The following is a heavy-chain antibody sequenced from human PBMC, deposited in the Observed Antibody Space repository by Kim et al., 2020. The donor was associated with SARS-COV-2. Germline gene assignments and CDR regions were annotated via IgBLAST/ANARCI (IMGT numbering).Heavy chain of an antibody. J-gene: IGHJ1*01. Sequence: ASVKVSCKASGYTFTGYYMHWVRQAPGQGLEWMGWINPNSGGTNYAQKFQGRVTMTRDTSISTAYMELSRLRSDDTAVYYCARDYGGNGPGADFQHWGQGTLVTVAS. V-gene: IGHV1-2*02. CDR2: INPNSGGT. CDR3: ARDYGGNGPGADFQH. CDR1: GYTFTGYY. D-gene: IGHD4-17*01.